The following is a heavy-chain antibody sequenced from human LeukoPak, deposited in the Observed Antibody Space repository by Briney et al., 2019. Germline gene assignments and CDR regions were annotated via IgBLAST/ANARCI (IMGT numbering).Heavy chain of an antibody. CDR1: GSTFNNVW. Sequence: GGSLRLSCAASGSTFNNVWMSWVCQAPGKGLEWVGRIKSKTDGGTRDYAAPVKGRFTISRDDSKNTLYLQMNSLKTEDTAVYYCTPDRPSGEDAFDIWGQGTMVTVSS. J-gene: IGHJ3*02. D-gene: IGHD6-6*01. V-gene: IGHV3-15*01. CDR2: IKSKTDGGTR. CDR3: TPDRPSGEDAFDI.